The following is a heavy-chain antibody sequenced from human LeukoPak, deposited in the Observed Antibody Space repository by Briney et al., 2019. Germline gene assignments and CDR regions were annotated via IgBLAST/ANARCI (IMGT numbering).Heavy chain of an antibody. Sequence: GGSLRLSCEASGFTFSTYSMNWVRQAPGKGLEWVSYFSSSTSFIYYADSVKGRFTISRDNAKNSLYLQMNSLRAEDTAVYYCAKDTISDYYMDVWGKGTTVTVSS. D-gene: IGHD3-9*01. J-gene: IGHJ6*03. CDR1: GFTFSTYS. V-gene: IGHV3-48*01. CDR3: AKDTISDYYMDV. CDR2: FSSSTSFI.